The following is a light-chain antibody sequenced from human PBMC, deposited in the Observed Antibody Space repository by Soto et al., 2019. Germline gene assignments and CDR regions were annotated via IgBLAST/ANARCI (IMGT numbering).Light chain of an antibody. V-gene: IGKV1-33*01. CDR1: QDISNP. CDR3: LRGHNYMYP. CDR2: DAA. Sequence: IQMHQSPSSLYASVGDRVTITCQASQDISNPLNWYQQKPGKAPDLLIYDAANLERGVASRFSVSGAGTEFTFTISRLRLEDCATHYCLRGHNYMYPFGQG. J-gene: IGKJ2*01.